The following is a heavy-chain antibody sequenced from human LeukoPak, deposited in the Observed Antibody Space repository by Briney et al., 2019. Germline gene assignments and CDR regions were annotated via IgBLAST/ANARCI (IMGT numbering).Heavy chain of an antibody. CDR2: FDPEDGET. CDR1: VYTLTELS. CDR3: ATSGSKPFDY. D-gene: IGHD1-26*01. V-gene: IGHV1-24*01. Sequence: ASVKVSCKVTVYTLTELSMHWVRQAPGKGLEWMGGFDPEDGETIYAQKFQGRVTMTEDTSTDTAYMELSSLRSEDTAVYYCATSGSKPFDYWGQGTLVTVSS. J-gene: IGHJ4*02.